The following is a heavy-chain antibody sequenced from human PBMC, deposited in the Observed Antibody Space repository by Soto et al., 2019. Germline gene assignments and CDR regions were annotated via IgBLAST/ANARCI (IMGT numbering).Heavy chain of an antibody. J-gene: IGHJ4*02. CDR1: GFTFTSSA. CDR2: IVVGSGNT. D-gene: IGHD2-21*01. CDR3: AAYRRDGYNYFDH. Sequence: ASVKVSCKASGFTFTSSAVQWVRQARGQRLEWIGRIVVGSGNTNYAQKFQERVTITRDMSTSTAYMELSSLRSEDTAVYYCAAYRRDGYNYFDHWGQGTLVTVSS. V-gene: IGHV1-58*01.